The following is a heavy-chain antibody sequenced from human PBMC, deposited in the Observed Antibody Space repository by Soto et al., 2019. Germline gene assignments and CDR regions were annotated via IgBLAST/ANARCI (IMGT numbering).Heavy chain of an antibody. V-gene: IGHV1-2*04. CDR1: GYMFTGYY. D-gene: IGHD5-18*01. J-gene: IGHJ5*02. Sequence: ASVKVSCKASGYMFTGYYMHWVRQAPGQGLEWMGWINPNTGDTNYALKFQGWVTMTRDTSISTAYMELARLKSDDTALYYCARGGYSYGRNWFDPWGQGTLVTVSS. CDR2: INPNTGDT. CDR3: ARGGYSYGRNWFDP.